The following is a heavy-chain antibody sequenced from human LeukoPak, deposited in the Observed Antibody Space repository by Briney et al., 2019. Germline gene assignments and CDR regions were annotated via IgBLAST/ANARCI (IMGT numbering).Heavy chain of an antibody. CDR2: ISYDGTNK. CDR3: AKDDRGNEAPFDY. Sequence: GGSLRLSCAGSGFTFSNYEMHWVRQAPGKGLEWVAIISYDGTNKYYVDSVKGRFTISRDNAKNTLHLQMNSLRAEDTAVYYCAKDDRGNEAPFDYWGQGTLVTVSS. J-gene: IGHJ4*02. V-gene: IGHV3-30*18. CDR1: GFTFSNYE.